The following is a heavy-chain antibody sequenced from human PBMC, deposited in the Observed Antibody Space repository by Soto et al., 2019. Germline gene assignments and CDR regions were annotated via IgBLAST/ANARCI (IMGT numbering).Heavy chain of an antibody. Sequence: GGSLRLSCAASGFTFSSYAMGWVRQAPGKGLEWVSAISGSGGSTHYADSVKGRFTISRDNSKNTLYLQVNSLRAEDTAVYYCAKDLRGYSYGFDYWGQGTLVTVSS. V-gene: IGHV3-23*01. CDR1: GFTFSSYA. D-gene: IGHD5-18*01. CDR2: ISGSGGST. CDR3: AKDLRGYSYGFDY. J-gene: IGHJ4*02.